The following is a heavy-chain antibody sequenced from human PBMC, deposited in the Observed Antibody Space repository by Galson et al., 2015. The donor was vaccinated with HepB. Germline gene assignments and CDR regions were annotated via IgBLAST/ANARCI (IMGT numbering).Heavy chain of an antibody. V-gene: IGHV3-7*05. CDR3: ARVKRGEWYSYYYYGMDV. Sequence: LRLSCAASGFISSMYWMNWVRQAPGKGLEWVANIKEDGSEKNYVDSVKGRFTISRDNAKNSLYLQMNSLGAEDTAVYYCARVKRGEWYSYYYYGMDVWGQGTTVTVSS. CDR1: GFISSMYW. D-gene: IGHD3-10*01. J-gene: IGHJ6*02. CDR2: IKEDGSEK.